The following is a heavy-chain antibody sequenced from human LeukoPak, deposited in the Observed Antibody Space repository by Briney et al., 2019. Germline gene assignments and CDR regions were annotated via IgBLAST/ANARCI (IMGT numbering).Heavy chain of an antibody. CDR2: TYYRSKWYN. J-gene: IGHJ4*02. CDR3: ARGPYYYDSSGYSPDFDY. CDR1: GDSVSSNSAA. Sequence: SQTLSLTCAISGDSVSSNSAAWNWIRQSPSRGLEWLGRTYYRSKWYNDYAVSVKSRITINPDTSKNQFSLKLSSVTAADTAVYYCARGPYYYDSSGYSPDFDYWGQGTLVTVSS. V-gene: IGHV6-1*01. D-gene: IGHD3-22*01.